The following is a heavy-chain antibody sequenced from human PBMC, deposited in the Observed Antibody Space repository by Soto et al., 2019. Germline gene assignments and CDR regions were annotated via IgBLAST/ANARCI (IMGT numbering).Heavy chain of an antibody. CDR1: GFTVSNVW. J-gene: IGHJ3*02. V-gene: IGHV3-15*01. Sequence: GGSLRLSCAASGFTVSNVWMTWVRQTAGKGLEWVGHIKRKTDGGTTEYAAPVKGRFTISRDDSKNTLYLQMNSLKTEDTAVYYCATEVIYYYSFCYCAVVRDPLDIPGQGTMVTVSS. D-gene: IGHD3-22*01. CDR2: IKRKTDGGTT. CDR3: ATEVIYYYSFCYCAVVRDPLDI.